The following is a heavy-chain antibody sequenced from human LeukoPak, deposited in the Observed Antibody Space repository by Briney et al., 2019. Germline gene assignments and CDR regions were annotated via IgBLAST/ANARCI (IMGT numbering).Heavy chain of an antibody. D-gene: IGHD6-13*01. CDR1: GFIVSDNH. CDR2: IYRGGGT. V-gene: IGHV3-53*01. Sequence: GGSLRLSCAASGFIVSDNHMSWVRQAPGKGLEYVSVIYRGGGTYYADSVKGRFTLSKDNSKNTLYLQMNSLRVEDTAVYYCARDRAAVNWGQGTLVTVSS. CDR3: ARDRAAVN. J-gene: IGHJ4*02.